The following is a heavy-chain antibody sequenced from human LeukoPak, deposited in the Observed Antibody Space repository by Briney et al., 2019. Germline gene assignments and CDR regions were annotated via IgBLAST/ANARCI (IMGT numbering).Heavy chain of an antibody. CDR2: LYTSGST. J-gene: IGHJ4*02. Sequence: SSETLSLTCTVSGGHISSYYWSWIRQPAGKGLEWIGRLYTSGSTNYNPSLKSRVTMSVDTSKNQFSLKLTSMTAADTAVYYCARGGSSGYYYGWGQGTLVTVSS. D-gene: IGHD3-22*01. V-gene: IGHV4-4*07. CDR1: GGHISSYY. CDR3: ARGGSSGYYYG.